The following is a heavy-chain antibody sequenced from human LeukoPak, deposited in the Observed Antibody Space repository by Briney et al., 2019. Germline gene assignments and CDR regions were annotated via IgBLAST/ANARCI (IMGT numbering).Heavy chain of an antibody. D-gene: IGHD3-3*01. CDR1: GLSFTNAW. CDR3: TTDHRTISGVVTPDY. CDR2: IKIKSDDETT. V-gene: IGHV3-15*01. Sequence: PGVSLRLSCGASGLSFTNAWMSWVRQAPGKGLEWVGRIKIKSDDETTDYAAPVRGRFTVSRDDSKNTVYLQMNSLKTEDTAVYYCTTDHRTISGVVTPDYWGQGTLVTVSS. J-gene: IGHJ4*02.